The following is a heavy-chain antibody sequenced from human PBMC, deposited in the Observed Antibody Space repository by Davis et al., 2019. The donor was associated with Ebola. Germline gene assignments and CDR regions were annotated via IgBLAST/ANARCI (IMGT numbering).Heavy chain of an antibody. CDR1: GYSFTSYW. CDR2: IYPGDSDT. CDR3: ARQTLYGDYVATPGRSDYYYYGMDV. Sequence: GESLKISCKGSGYSFTSYWIGWVRQMPGKGLEWMGIIYPGDSDTRYSPSFQGQVTLSADKSISTAYLQWSSLKASDTAMYYCARQTLYGDYVATPGRSDYYYYGMDVWGQGTTVTVSS. D-gene: IGHD4-17*01. J-gene: IGHJ6*02. V-gene: IGHV5-51*01.